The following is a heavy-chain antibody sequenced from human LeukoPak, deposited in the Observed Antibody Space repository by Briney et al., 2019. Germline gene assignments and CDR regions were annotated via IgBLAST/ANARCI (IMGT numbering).Heavy chain of an antibody. CDR3: ARDGVRLPDYYYGMDV. CDR2: ISYDGRNK. V-gene: IGHV3-30*04. J-gene: IGHJ6*02. Sequence: GGSLRLSCAASGFTFSSYAMHWVRQAPGKGLEWVAVISYDGRNKYYADSVKGRFTISRDNSKNTLYLQMNSLRAEDTAVYYCARDGVRLPDYYYGMDVWGQGTTVTVSS. D-gene: IGHD4-11*01. CDR1: GFTFSSYA.